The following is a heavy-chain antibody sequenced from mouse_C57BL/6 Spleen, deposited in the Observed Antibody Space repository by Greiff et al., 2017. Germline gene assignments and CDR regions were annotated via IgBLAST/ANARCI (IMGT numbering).Heavy chain of an antibody. V-gene: IGHV5-4*01. CDR3: ARDRTAQATLYYFDY. J-gene: IGHJ2*01. D-gene: IGHD3-2*02. CDR2: ISDGGSYT. Sequence: EVKLVESGGGLVKPGGSLKLSCAASGFTFSSYAMSWVRQTPEKRLEWVATISDGGSYTYYPDNVKGRFTISRDNAKNNLYLQVSHLKSEDTAMYYCARDRTAQATLYYFDYWGKGTTLTVSS. CDR1: GFTFSSYA.